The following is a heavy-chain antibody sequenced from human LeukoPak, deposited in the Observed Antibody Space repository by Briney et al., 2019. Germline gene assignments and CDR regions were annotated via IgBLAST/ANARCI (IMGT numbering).Heavy chain of an antibody. Sequence: SETLSLTCTVSGGSVSSADYYWSWIRQPPGKGLEWIGETNHSGSTNYNPSLRSRVTVSVHTSKNQLSLKLSSVTAADTAVYYCARQWLVSPLFDYWGQGTLVTVSS. V-gene: IGHV4-61*08. CDR2: TNHSGST. CDR3: ARQWLVSPLFDY. D-gene: IGHD6-19*01. CDR1: GGSVSSADYY. J-gene: IGHJ4*02.